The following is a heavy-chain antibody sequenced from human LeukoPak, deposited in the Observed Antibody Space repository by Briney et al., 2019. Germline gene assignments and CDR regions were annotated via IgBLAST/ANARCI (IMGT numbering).Heavy chain of an antibody. Sequence: GGSLRLSCAASGFTFSSYGMHWARQAPGKGLEWVAVIWYDGTNIDYADSVKGRFTISRDDSKNTLYLQMINLKAEDTAVYYCTTDNDILAGIDYWGQGTLVTVSS. CDR2: IWYDGTNI. CDR3: TTDNDILAGIDY. J-gene: IGHJ4*02. D-gene: IGHD3-9*01. V-gene: IGHV3-33*01. CDR1: GFTFSSYG.